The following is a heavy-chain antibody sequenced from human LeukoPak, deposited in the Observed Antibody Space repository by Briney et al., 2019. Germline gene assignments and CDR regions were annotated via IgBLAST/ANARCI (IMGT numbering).Heavy chain of an antibody. J-gene: IGHJ5*02. CDR2: ISAYNGNT. V-gene: IGHV1-18*01. CDR1: GYTFTSYV. D-gene: IGHD6-6*01. Sequence: ASVKVSCKASGYTFTSYVISWVRQAPGQGLEWMGWISAYNGNTNYAQKLHGRVTMTTDTTTSTAYMELRSLRPDNTAVYYCAREGWYSSSSEPLGQFGPWGQVTLVTV. CDR3: AREGWYSSSSEPLGQFGP.